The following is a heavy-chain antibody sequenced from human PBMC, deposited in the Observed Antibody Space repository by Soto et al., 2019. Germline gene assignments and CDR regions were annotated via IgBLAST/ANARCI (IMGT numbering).Heavy chain of an antibody. D-gene: IGHD6-19*01. J-gene: IGHJ1*01. CDR1: GFTFSSYV. CDR3: AKGVPGIAVAGTGYFQH. Sequence: GGSLRLSCAASGFTFSSYVLYWVRQAPGKGLEWVSGISGSGDSTYYADSVKGRFTISRDNSKNTLYLQMNSLRAEDTAVYYCAKGVPGIAVAGTGYFQHWGQGTLVTVSS. CDR2: ISGSGDST. V-gene: IGHV3-23*01.